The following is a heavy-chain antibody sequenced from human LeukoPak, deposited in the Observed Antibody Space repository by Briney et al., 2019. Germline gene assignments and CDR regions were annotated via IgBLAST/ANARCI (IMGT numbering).Heavy chain of an antibody. Sequence: PGGSLRLSCAVSGFTVSSNYMSWVRQAPGKGLEWVSSIYIGGSTYYADSVKVRFTISRDNPNNTLYLQMHSLRAEDTAVYYCAREISRFGIWGQGTLVTVSS. J-gene: IGHJ4*02. V-gene: IGHV3-66*01. CDR3: AREISRFGI. CDR2: IYIGGST. CDR1: GFTVSSNY. D-gene: IGHD3-16*01.